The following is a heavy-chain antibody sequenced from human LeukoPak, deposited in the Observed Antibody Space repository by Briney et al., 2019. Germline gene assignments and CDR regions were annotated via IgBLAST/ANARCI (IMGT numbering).Heavy chain of an antibody. D-gene: IGHD3-22*01. Sequence: SETLSLTCTVSGGSISSYYWSWIRQPPGKGLEWIGYIYYSGSTNYNPSLKSRVTMSVDTSKNQFSLKLSSVTAADTAVYYCARDKDYFDSGGAFDIWGQGAMVTVSS. J-gene: IGHJ3*02. CDR1: GGSISSYY. CDR2: IYYSGST. CDR3: ARDKDYFDSGGAFDI. V-gene: IGHV4-59*01.